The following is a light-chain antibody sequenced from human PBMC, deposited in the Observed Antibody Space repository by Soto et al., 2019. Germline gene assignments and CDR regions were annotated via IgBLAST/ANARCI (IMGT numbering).Light chain of an antibody. J-gene: IGLJ1*01. Sequence: QAVVTQPPSASGTPGQRVTISCSGSSSNIGSNTVNWYQQLPGTAPKLLIYSNNQRPSGVPDRFSSSKSGTSASLAISGLQSEDEADYYCAAWDDSLNGGVFGTGTKLTVL. CDR2: SNN. CDR1: SSNIGSNT. V-gene: IGLV1-44*01. CDR3: AAWDDSLNGGV.